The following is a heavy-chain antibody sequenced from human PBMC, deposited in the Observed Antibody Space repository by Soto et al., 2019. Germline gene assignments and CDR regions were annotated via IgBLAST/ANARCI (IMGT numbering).Heavy chain of an antibody. D-gene: IGHD3-10*01. CDR1: GFTFNDAW. Sequence: EVQLVESGGGLVKPGGSLRLSCAASGFTFNDAWMSWVRQAPGKGLEWVGRIKSKTDGGTTDYAAPVKGRFTISRDDSKNTLYLQMNSLKTEDTAVYYCTTAPSITPFDIWGQGTMVTVSS. CDR3: TTAPSITPFDI. CDR2: IKSKTDGGTT. V-gene: IGHV3-15*01. J-gene: IGHJ3*02.